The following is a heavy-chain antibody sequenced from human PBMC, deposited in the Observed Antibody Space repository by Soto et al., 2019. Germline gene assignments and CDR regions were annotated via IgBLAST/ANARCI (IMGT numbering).Heavy chain of an antibody. D-gene: IGHD3-10*01. CDR3: ASLAIGTIIRGAPDF. V-gene: IGHV3-11*01. Sequence: GGSLGLSCAASGFTFSDYYMTWIRQAPGKGLEWVSYISSGGSSIYYADSVKGRFTISRDNAKNSLYLQMNSLRAEDTAMYYCASLAIGTIIRGAPDFWGQGTLVTVSS. J-gene: IGHJ4*02. CDR1: GFTFSDYY. CDR2: ISSGGSSI.